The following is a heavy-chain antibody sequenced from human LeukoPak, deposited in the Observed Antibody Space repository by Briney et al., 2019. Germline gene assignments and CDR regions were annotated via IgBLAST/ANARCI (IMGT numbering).Heavy chain of an antibody. CDR1: GFPFSTYA. D-gene: IGHD4-17*01. V-gene: IGHV3-23*01. J-gene: IGHJ4*02. CDR3: AKSDYGYYFDS. CDR2: VTGSGANS. Sequence: GGSLRLSCAASGFPFSTYAMNWVRQAPGKGLEWVSAVTGSGANSYYADSVKGRFTVSRDNSKNMVYLQMSSLRAEDTALYYCAKSDYGYYFDSWGQGTLVTVSS.